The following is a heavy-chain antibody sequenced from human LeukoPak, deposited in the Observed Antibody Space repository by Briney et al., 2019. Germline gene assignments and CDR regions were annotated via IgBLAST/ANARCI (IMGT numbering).Heavy chain of an antibody. D-gene: IGHD5-24*01. CDR2: ISGSGGST. V-gene: IGHV3-23*01. Sequence: GGSLRLSCAASGFTFSKYWMNWVRQAPGKGLEWVSAISGSGGSTYYADSVKGRFTISRDNSKNTLYLQMNSLRAEDTAVYYCAKDLGWRSPEMYYFDYWGQGTLVTVSS. CDR1: GFTFSKYW. CDR3: AKDLGWRSPEMYYFDY. J-gene: IGHJ4*02.